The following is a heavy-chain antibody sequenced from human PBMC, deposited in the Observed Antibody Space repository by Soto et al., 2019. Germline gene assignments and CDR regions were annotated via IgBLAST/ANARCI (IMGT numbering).Heavy chain of an antibody. D-gene: IGHD6-19*01. V-gene: IGHV1-69*13. CDR1: RGAFSKFI. CDR2: IIPIFGTA. J-gene: IGHJ6*02. CDR3: AKVRYSSPMGYYYGMDV. Sequence: SVKVSCKASRGAFSKFIVTWVRQAPGLGLEWVGGIIPIFGTANYAQKFQGRVTITADESTSTSYMEVNNLRSEDTAVYYCAKVRYSSPMGYYYGMDVWGQGTTVTVSS.